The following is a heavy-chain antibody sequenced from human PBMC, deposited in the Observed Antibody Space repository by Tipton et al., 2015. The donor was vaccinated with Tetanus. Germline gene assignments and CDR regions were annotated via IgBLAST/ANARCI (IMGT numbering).Heavy chain of an antibody. V-gene: IGHV3-11*06. CDR2: IRGAGGRT. Sequence: SLRLSCAASGFIFSDYFMSWVRQAPGKGLEWIAYIRGAGGRTGPADSVKGRFTISRDNARNSLSLQMNSLTPEDTAVYYCARVRFFGSDSYSFDYWGQGTLVTVSS. J-gene: IGHJ4*02. D-gene: IGHD3-10*01. CDR1: GFIFSDYF. CDR3: ARVRFFGSDSYSFDY.